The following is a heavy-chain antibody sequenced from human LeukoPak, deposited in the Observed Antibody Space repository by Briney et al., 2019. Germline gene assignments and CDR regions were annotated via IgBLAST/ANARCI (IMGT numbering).Heavy chain of an antibody. V-gene: IGHV4-34*01. CDR2: INHSGST. CDR1: GGSFSGYY. Sequence: SETLSLTCAVYGGSFSGYYWSWIRQPPGGGLEWIGEINHSGSTSYNPFLKSRVTISVDTSKSQFSLKLSSVTAADTAVYYCARHLYNWNDGGYYYMDVWGKGTTVTVSS. CDR3: ARHLYNWNDGGYYYMDV. D-gene: IGHD1-20*01. J-gene: IGHJ6*03.